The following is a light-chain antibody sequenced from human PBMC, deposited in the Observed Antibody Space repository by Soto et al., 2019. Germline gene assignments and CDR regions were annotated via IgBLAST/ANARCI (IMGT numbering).Light chain of an antibody. V-gene: IGKV1-5*03. CDR3: QQYIRYSPYT. Sequence: DIQMTQFPSTLSASIGDRVTITCRASQTISSSLAWYQQKPGKAPKLRIYKASNLETGVPSRFSGSGSGTEFALTISSLQPDDFATYYGQQYIRYSPYTFGQGTRLEIK. CDR2: KAS. CDR1: QTISSS. J-gene: IGKJ2*01.